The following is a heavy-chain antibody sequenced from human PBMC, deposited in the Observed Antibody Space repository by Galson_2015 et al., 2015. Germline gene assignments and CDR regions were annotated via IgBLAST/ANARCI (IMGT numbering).Heavy chain of an antibody. CDR3: SKDSFNRWSDY. CDR2: ITGRGDGT. D-gene: IGHD2-15*01. V-gene: IGHV3-23*01. J-gene: IGHJ4*02. CDR1: GFTFTSFG. Sequence: SLRLSCAASGFTFTSFGMSWVRQAPGKGLEWVTSITGRGDGTFYADSVKGRFTISRDDSKNMVYLQMNSLRAEDTAVYYCSKDSFNRWSDYWGQGTLVTVSS.